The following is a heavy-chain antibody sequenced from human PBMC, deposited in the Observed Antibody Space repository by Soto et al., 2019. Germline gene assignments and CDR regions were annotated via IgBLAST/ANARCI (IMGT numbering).Heavy chain of an antibody. Sequence: SETLSLTCTVSGGSVSSGSYYWSWIRQPPGKGLEWIGYIYYSGGTNYNPSLKSRVTISVDTSKNQFSLKLSSVTAADTAVYYCARAFFSGSYGFDYWGQGTLVTVSS. V-gene: IGHV4-61*01. CDR1: GGSVSSGSYY. J-gene: IGHJ4*02. D-gene: IGHD1-26*01. CDR2: IYYSGGT. CDR3: ARAFFSGSYGFDY.